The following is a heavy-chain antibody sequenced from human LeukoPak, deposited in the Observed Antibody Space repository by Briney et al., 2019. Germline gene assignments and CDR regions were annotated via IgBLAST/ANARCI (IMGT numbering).Heavy chain of an antibody. CDR3: ARRVDTAMAFDY. CDR1: GYTSTSYG. J-gene: IGHJ4*02. CDR2: ISAYNGNT. D-gene: IGHD5-18*01. V-gene: IGHV1-18*01. Sequence: ASVKVSCKASGYTSTSYGISWVRQAPGQGLEWMGWISAYNGNTNYSQKLQGRVTMTTDTSTSTAYMELRSLRSDDTAVYYCARRVDTAMAFDYWGQGTLVTVSS.